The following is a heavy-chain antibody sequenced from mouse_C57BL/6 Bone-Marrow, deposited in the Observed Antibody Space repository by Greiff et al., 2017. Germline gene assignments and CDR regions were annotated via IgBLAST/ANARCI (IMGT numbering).Heavy chain of an antibody. V-gene: IGHV5-12*01. CDR2: ISNGGGST. Sequence: DVKLVESGGGLVQPGGSLKLSCAASGFTFSDYYMYWVRQTPEKRLEWVAYISNGGGSTYYPDTVKGRFTISRDNAKNTLYLQMSRLKSEDTAMYNCARHGDDHYAMDYWGQGTSVTVSA. J-gene: IGHJ4*01. D-gene: IGHD2-3*01. CDR1: GFTFSDYY. CDR3: ARHGDDHYAMDY.